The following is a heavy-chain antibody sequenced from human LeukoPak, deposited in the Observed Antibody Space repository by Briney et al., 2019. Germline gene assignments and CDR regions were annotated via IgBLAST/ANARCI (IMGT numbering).Heavy chain of an antibody. CDR1: GYSFTSYW. CDR3: ARHKGAEYYGSGSAFDI. CDR2: IYPGDSDT. V-gene: IGHV5-51*01. D-gene: IGHD3-10*01. Sequence: GESLKISCKGSGYSFTSYWIGWVRQMPGKGLEWMGIIYPGDSDTRYSPSFQGQVTISADKSISTAYLQWTSLKASDTAMYYCARHKGAEYYGSGSAFDIWGQGTMVTVSS. J-gene: IGHJ3*02.